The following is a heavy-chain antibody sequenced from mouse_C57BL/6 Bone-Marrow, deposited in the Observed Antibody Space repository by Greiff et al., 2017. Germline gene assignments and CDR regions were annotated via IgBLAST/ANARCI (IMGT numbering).Heavy chain of an antibody. V-gene: IGHV1-64*01. CDR1: GYTFTSYW. J-gene: IGHJ1*03. D-gene: IGHD2-3*01. CDR2: IHPNSGST. Sequence: QVQLQQPGAELVKPGASVKLSCKASGYTFTSYWMHWVKQRPGQGLEWIGMIHPNSGSTNYNEKFKSKATLTVDKSSSTAYMQLSSLTSEDSAVYYCARDGYSWYFDVWGTGTTVTGAS. CDR3: ARDGYSWYFDV.